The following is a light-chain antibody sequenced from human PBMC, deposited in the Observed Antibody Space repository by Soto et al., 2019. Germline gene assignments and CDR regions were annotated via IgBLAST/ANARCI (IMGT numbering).Light chain of an antibody. J-gene: IGLJ2*01. V-gene: IGLV2-14*03. CDR1: RRDVGVFNY. Sequence: QSALTQPASVSGSPGQSITISCTGTRRDVGVFNYVSWYQQHPGEAPKLLIFDVTYRPSWVSTRFSGSKSGSTASLTISGLQAEDEADYYCSSYTDTSTVIFGGGTKVTVL. CDR2: DVT. CDR3: SSYTDTSTVI.